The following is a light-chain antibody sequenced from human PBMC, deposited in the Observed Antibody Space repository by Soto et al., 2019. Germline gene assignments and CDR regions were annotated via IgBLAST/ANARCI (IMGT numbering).Light chain of an antibody. CDR3: QQRISWPLT. V-gene: IGKV3-11*01. Sequence: VLTQSPATLSLSPGERATLSCGASQSVSSYLAWYQQKPGQAPRLLIYDASNRATGIPARFSGSGSGTDFTLTISSLEPEDFAVYYCQQRISWPLTGGGGTKVEIK. CDR1: QSVSSY. J-gene: IGKJ4*01. CDR2: DAS.